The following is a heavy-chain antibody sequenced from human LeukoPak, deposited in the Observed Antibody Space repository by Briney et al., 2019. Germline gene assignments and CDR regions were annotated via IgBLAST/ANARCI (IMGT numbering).Heavy chain of an antibody. CDR1: GFTFSSYA. J-gene: IGHJ4*02. Sequence: GGSLRLSCAASGFTFSSYAMSWVRQAPGKGLEWVSAISGSGGSTYYADSVKGRFTISRDNSKNTLYLQMNSLRAEGTAVYYCASSIAVAGTFALDYWGQGTLVTVSS. V-gene: IGHV3-23*01. CDR2: ISGSGGST. CDR3: ASSIAVAGTFALDY. D-gene: IGHD6-19*01.